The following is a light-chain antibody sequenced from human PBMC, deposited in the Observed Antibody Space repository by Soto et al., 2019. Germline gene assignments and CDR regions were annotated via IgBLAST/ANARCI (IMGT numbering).Light chain of an antibody. J-gene: IGKJ2*01. V-gene: IGKV3-11*01. CDR2: DAS. CDR1: QSVSSY. Sequence: EIVLTQSPATLSLSPGERATLSCRASQSVSSYLAWYQQKPGQAPRLLIYDASNRATGIPARFSGSGSGTDLTLTISSLEPEDFAVYSCQQRSNWPPMYTFGQGTKLEIK. CDR3: QQRSNWPPMYT.